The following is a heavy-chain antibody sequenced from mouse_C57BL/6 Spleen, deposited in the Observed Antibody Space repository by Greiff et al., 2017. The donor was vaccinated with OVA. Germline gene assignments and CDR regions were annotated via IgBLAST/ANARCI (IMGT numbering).Heavy chain of an antibody. V-gene: IGHV1-82*01. CDR1: GYAFSSSW. CDR2: LYPGDGDT. CDR3: ARSSNWEGDY. J-gene: IGHJ2*01. D-gene: IGHD4-1*01. Sequence: VQLVESGPELVKPGASVKISCKASGYAFSSSWMNWVKQRPGKGLEWIGRLYPGDGDTNYNGKFKGKATLTADKSSSTAYMQLSSLTSEDSAVYFCARSSNWEGDYWGQGTTLTVSS.